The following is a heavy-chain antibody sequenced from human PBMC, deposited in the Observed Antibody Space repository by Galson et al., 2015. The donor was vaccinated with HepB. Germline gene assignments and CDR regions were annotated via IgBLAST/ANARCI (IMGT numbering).Heavy chain of an antibody. Sequence: CAISEESVSSNSAAWNWIRQSPSRGLEWLGRTYYRSKWYNDYAVSVKSRITINPDTSKNQFSLQLNSVTPEYTAVYYCARDLSLGIAVAGPYDYWGQGTLVTVAS. D-gene: IGHD6-19*01. CDR1: EESVSSNSAA. CDR2: TYYRSKWYN. CDR3: ARDLSLGIAVAGPYDY. V-gene: IGHV6-1*01. J-gene: IGHJ4*02.